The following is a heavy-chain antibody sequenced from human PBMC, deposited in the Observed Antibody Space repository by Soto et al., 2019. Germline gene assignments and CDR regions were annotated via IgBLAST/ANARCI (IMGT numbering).Heavy chain of an antibody. CDR1: GFIFSCSA. D-gene: IGHD2-2*02. J-gene: IGHJ6*02. V-gene: IGHV3-73*02. CDR2: IRSRANNYAT. CDR3: SRGQGAAIGDYYYHGMDV. Sequence: EVQLVESGGGLVQPGGSLKLSCTASGFIFSCSAIHWVRQASGKGLEWVGRIRSRANNYATSSAASVKGRFFFSRDDSKNTAYLQMNTLKTEDTAVYYCSRGQGAAIGDYYYHGMDVWGQGTTVTVSS.